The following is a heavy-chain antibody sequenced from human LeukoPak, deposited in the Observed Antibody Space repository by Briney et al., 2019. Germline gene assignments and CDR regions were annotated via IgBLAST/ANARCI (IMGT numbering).Heavy chain of an antibody. CDR2: ISYDGSNK. CDR3: AKDLWVVVPAAIRVPLDY. V-gene: IGHV3-30*18. J-gene: IGHJ4*02. Sequence: GRSLRLSCAASGFTFSSYGMHWVRQAPGKGLEWVAVISYDGSNKYYADSVKGRFTISRDNSKNTLYLQMNSLRAEDTAVYYCAKDLWVVVPAAIRVPLDYWGQGTLVTVSS. D-gene: IGHD2-2*02. CDR1: GFTFSSYG.